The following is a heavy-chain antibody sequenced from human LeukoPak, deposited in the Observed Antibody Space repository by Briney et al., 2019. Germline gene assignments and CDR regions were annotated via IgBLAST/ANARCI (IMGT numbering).Heavy chain of an antibody. D-gene: IGHD2-2*01. Sequence: LRLSCAASGFTFSSYAMSWVRQPPGKGLEWIGEINHSGSTNYNPSLKSRVTISVDTSKNQFSLKLSSVTAADTAVYYCARTFGVVVPASSSFRQLNNWFDPWGQGTLVTVSS. CDR2: INHSGST. V-gene: IGHV4-34*01. CDR3: ARTFGVVVPASSSFRQLNNWFDP. J-gene: IGHJ5*02. CDR1: GFTFSSYA.